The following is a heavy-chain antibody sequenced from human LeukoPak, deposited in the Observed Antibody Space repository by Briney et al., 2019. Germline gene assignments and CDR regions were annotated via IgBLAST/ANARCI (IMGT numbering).Heavy chain of an antibody. CDR3: ARDYKGAFDI. Sequence: PGGSLRLSCAASEFTFSSYEMNWVRQAPGKGLEWVSYISSSGSTIYYADSVKGRFTISRDNAKNSLYLQMNSLRAEDTAVYYCARDYKGAFDIWGQGTMVTVSS. CDR1: EFTFSSYE. V-gene: IGHV3-48*03. D-gene: IGHD3-10*01. J-gene: IGHJ3*02. CDR2: ISSSGSTI.